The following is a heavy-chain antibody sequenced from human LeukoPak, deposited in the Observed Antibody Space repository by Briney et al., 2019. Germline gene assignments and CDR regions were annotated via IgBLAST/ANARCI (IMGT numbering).Heavy chain of an antibody. D-gene: IGHD6-6*01. CDR2: ISSGGGSI. Sequence: GGSLRLSCAASEFTFSNYAMNWVRQAPGKRPEWVSGISSGGGSIYYADSVKGRFTISRDNSKNTLYLQMNSLRAEDTAVYYCASSPLAARPRLDYWGQGTLVTVSS. CDR3: ASSPLAARPRLDY. V-gene: IGHV3-23*01. J-gene: IGHJ4*02. CDR1: EFTFSNYA.